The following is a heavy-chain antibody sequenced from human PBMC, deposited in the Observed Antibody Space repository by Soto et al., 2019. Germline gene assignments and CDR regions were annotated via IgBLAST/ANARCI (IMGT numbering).Heavy chain of an antibody. CDR1: GFTFSSYA. Sequence: GGSLRLSCAASGFTFSSYAMSWVRQAPGKGLEWVSAISGSGGSTYYADSVKGRFTISRDNSKNTLYLQMNSLRAEDTAVYYGAKQCCYIGYDFLYDYIWGSYRLVYWGQGTLVTVS. D-gene: IGHD3-16*02. CDR3: AKQCCYIGYDFLYDYIWGSYRLVY. V-gene: IGHV3-23*01. CDR2: ISGSGGST. J-gene: IGHJ4*02.